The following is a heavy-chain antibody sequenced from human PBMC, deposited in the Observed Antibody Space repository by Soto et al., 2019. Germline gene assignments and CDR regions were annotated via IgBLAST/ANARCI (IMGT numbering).Heavy chain of an antibody. J-gene: IGHJ4*02. Sequence: EVQLLESGGGLVQPGGSLRLSCAASGFTFSPCAMNWVRQAPGKGLKWVSGISGSGGSRHYADSVRGRFPISRDNSKNTLFLQMNSLGAEDTAVYYCAKAALYYDSSGYSDSRYYFDSWGQGTLVTVSS. V-gene: IGHV3-23*01. D-gene: IGHD3-22*01. CDR2: ISGSGGSR. CDR3: AKAALYYDSSGYSDSRYYFDS. CDR1: GFTFSPCA.